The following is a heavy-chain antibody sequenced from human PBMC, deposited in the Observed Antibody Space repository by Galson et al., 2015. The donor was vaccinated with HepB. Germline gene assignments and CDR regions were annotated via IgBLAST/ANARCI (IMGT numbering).Heavy chain of an antibody. CDR2: IYWNDDK. CDR3: AHLTTYGGYVVGYYFDY. V-gene: IGHV2-5*01. CDR1: GFSLSTSGVG. J-gene: IGHJ4*02. Sequence: PALVKPTQTLTLTCTFSGFSLSTSGVGVGWIRQPPGKALEWLALIYWNDDKRYSPSLKSRLTITKDTSKNQVVLTMTNMDPVDTATYYCAHLTTYGGYVVGYYFDYWGQGTLVTVSS. D-gene: IGHD5-12*01.